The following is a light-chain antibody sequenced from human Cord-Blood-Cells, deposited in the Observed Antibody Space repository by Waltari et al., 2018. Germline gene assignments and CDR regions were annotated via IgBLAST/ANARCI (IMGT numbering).Light chain of an antibody. V-gene: IGLV2-14*03. Sequence: QDALPLPGPVCAFPGQAMSTQGPGAGRDSGGRSYVPWYQQHPGKAPKLIIYDVSNRPSGVSTRFSGSKSGITASLTSSVLQAEDEADYYCSSYTSSSTWVFGGATKLTVL. CDR3: SSYTSSSTWV. J-gene: IGLJ3*02. CDR1: GRDSGGRSY. CDR2: DVS.